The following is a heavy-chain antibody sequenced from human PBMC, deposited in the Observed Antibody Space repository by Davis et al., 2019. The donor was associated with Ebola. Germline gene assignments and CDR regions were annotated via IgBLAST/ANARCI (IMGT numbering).Heavy chain of an antibody. V-gene: IGHV5-51*01. CDR1: AYDFANYW. CDR3: ARQESLYGSSDY. D-gene: IGHD3-22*01. CDR2: IYAGDSDT. J-gene: IGHJ4*02. Sequence: KVSCKGSAYDFANYWIAWVRQTPGKGLEWMGIIYAGDSDTRYSPSFEGQVTISVDRFITTAYLRWSSLRASDTAIYYCARQESLYGSSDYWGQGTLVTVSS.